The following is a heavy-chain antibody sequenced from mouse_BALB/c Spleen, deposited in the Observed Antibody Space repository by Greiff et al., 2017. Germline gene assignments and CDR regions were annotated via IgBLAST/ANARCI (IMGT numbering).Heavy chain of an antibody. CDR3: ARQDYYYGSSGYFDV. V-gene: IGHV5-6-2*01. CDR2: INSNGGST. CDR1: GFTFSSYY. D-gene: IGHD1-1*01. Sequence: EVQLVESGGGLVKLGGSLKLSCAASGFTFSSYYMSWVRQTPETRLELVAAINSNGGSTYYPDTVKGRFTISRDNAKNTLYLQMSSLKSEDTALYYCARQDYYYGSSGYFDVWGAGTTVTVSS. J-gene: IGHJ1*01.